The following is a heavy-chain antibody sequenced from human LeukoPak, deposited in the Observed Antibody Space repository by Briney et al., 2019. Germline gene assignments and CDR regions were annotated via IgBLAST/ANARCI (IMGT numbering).Heavy chain of an antibody. V-gene: IGHV1-2*02. CDR3: ARDLGGIAAAGTGFDY. CDR1: GYTFTYYY. CDR2: INPNSGVT. J-gene: IGHJ4*02. Sequence: GASVKVSCKASGYTFTYYYMHWVRQAPGQGLEWMGWINPNSGVTNYAQNLQGRVTMTSDTSSVTVYMELTRLRSDDTAVYYCARDLGGIAAAGTGFDYWRQGPLVPVSS. D-gene: IGHD6-13*01.